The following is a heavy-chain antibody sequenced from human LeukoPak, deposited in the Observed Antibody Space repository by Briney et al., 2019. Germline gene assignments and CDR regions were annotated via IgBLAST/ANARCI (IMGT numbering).Heavy chain of an antibody. J-gene: IGHJ4*02. V-gene: IGHV4-38-2*02. D-gene: IGHD3-3*01. CDR3: ARDNYDFWSGKENYFDY. CDR2: IYHSGST. CDR1: GGSISSGYY. Sequence: SETLSLTCTVSGGSISSGYYWGWIRQPPGKGLEWIGSIYHSGSTYYNPSLKSRVTISVDTSKNQFSLKLSSVTAADTAVYYCARDNYDFWSGKENYFDYWGQGTLVTVSS.